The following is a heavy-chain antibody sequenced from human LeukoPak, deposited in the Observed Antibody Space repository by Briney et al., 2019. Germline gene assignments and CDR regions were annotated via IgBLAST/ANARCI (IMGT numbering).Heavy chain of an antibody. V-gene: IGHV3-23*01. CDR1: GITFSSYA. Sequence: GGSLRLSCAASGITFSSYAMSWVRQVPGKGLEWVSAISSSGGRTYYADSVKGRFTISRDNSKNTLYLQMNSLRAEDTAVYYCARVDTAMVTGSDYWGQGTLVTVSS. CDR3: ARVDTAMVTGSDY. D-gene: IGHD5-18*01. CDR2: ISSSGGRT. J-gene: IGHJ4*02.